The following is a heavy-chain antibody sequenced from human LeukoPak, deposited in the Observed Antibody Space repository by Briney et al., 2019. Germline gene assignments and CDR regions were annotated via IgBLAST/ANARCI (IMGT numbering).Heavy chain of an antibody. CDR2: ISYDGSNK. CDR3: AKDRITMVRGVLDY. Sequence: TGGSQRLSCAASGFTFSSYGMHWVRQAPGKGLEWVAVISYDGSNKYYADSVKGRFTISRDNSKNTLYLQMNSLRAEDTAVYYCAKDRITMVRGVLDYWGQGTLVTVSS. CDR1: GFTFSSYG. D-gene: IGHD3-10*01. V-gene: IGHV3-30*18. J-gene: IGHJ4*02.